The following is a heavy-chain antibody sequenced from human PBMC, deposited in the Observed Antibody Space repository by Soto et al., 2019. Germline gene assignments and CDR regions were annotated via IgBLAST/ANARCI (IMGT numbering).Heavy chain of an antibody. D-gene: IGHD3-16*01. CDR3: VRPNFGALTHFDF. CDR1: GYTFTNYW. Sequence: GESLKISCKAIGYTFTNYWIGWVRQTPGKGLEWMGIIFPGDSDTRYNPSFEGQVTVSADESISTAYLQWNTLKASNTAMYYCVRPNFGALTHFDFWGQGTLVTVSS. CDR2: IFPGDSDT. J-gene: IGHJ4*02. V-gene: IGHV5-51*01.